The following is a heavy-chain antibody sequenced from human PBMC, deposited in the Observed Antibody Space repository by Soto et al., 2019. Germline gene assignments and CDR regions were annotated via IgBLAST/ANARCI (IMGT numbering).Heavy chain of an antibody. CDR1: GFTFSSYW. CDR2: IKSDGSGT. Sequence: EVQLVESGGGLVQPGGSLRLSCAASGFTFSSYWMHWVRQAPGKGLVWVSRIKSDGSGTYYAASVKGRLTISRNNAKESLCLQMECLRAWNTTVYYCARGGSVYYDGHVYLGRHWGQGTLVTVSA. D-gene: IGHD3-22*01. CDR3: ARGGSVYYDGHVYLGRH. V-gene: IGHV3-74*01. J-gene: IGHJ4*02.